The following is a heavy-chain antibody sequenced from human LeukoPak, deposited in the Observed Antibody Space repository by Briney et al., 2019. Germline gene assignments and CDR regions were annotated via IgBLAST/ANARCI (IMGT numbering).Heavy chain of an antibody. V-gene: IGHV3-21*01. D-gene: IGHD6-13*01. Sequence: PGGSLRLSCAASGFTFSSYSMNWVRQAPGKGLEWVSSISSSSSYIYYADSVKGRFTISRDNAKNSLYLQMNSLRAEDTAVYYCARGIVGIAAAVDVWGKGTTVTVSS. CDR2: ISSSSSYI. CDR1: GFTFSSYS. J-gene: IGHJ6*04. CDR3: ARGIVGIAAAVDV.